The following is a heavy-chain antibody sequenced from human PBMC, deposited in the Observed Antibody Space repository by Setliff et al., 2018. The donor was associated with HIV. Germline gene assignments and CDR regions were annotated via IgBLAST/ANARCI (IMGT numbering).Heavy chain of an antibody. Sequence: SDTLSLTCTVSGDFSNIQWWTWMRQSPGLGLQWIGSIHHSGSTYYDPSLKNRVTLSVDTSNNQVSLTLTSVTAADTAVYYCAKQPGGHSFFDHWGQGILVTVS. CDR2: IHHSGST. V-gene: IGHV4-59*11. J-gene: IGHJ4*02. D-gene: IGHD1-1*01. CDR1: GDFSNIQW. CDR3: AKQPGGHSFFDH.